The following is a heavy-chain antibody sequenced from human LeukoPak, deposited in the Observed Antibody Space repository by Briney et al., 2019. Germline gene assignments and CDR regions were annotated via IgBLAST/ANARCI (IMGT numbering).Heavy chain of an antibody. V-gene: IGHV1-58*01. D-gene: IGHD3-10*02. Sequence: ASVKVSCKASGFTFTSSAVQWVRQARGQRLEWIGWIVVGSGNTNYAQKFQGRVSMTRDTSISTAYMELSSLRSEDTAVYYCARGPVEAVFGVSTEDWGQGTTVTVSS. CDR1: GFTFTSSA. CDR3: ARGPVEAVFGVSTED. CDR2: IVVGSGNT. J-gene: IGHJ6*02.